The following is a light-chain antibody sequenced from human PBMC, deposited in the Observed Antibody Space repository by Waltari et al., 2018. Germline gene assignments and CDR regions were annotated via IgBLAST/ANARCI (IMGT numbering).Light chain of an antibody. CDR3: QSYDSSLIGVV. J-gene: IGLJ2*01. CDR2: GNR. Sequence: QSVLTQPPSVPGAPGQRVTISCPGSSSTIGAGYDVPWYHHLPGTAPKLLIYGNRNRPAGVPDRFSGSESGTSASLAISGLQAEDEADYYCQSYDSSLIGVVFGGGTKLTVL. CDR1: SSTIGAGYD. V-gene: IGLV1-40*01.